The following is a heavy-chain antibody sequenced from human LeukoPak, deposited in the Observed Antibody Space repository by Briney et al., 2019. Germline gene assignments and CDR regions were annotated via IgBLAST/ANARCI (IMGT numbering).Heavy chain of an antibody. CDR3: ARIGNVWQYQLPRPLNWFDP. CDR1: GASISSSSSY. CDR2: IYYSGTA. J-gene: IGHJ5*02. D-gene: IGHD2-2*01. Sequence: SETLSLTCTVSGASISSSSSYWGWIRQPPGRGLEWIGTIYYSGTAYYNPSLNSRVTISVDTSKNQFSLKLSSVTAADTAVYYCARIGNVWQYQLPRPLNWFDPWGQGTLVTVSS. V-gene: IGHV4-39*07.